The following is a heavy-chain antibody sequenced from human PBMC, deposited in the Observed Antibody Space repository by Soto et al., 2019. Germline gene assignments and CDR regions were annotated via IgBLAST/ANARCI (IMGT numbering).Heavy chain of an antibody. V-gene: IGHV4-39*01. CDR1: GGSISSSSYY. CDR2: IYYSGIT. CDR3: ARHWTLAARPGWFDP. J-gene: IGHJ5*02. D-gene: IGHD6-6*01. Sequence: QLQLQESGPGLVKPSETLSLTCTVSGGSISSSSYYWGWIRQPPGKGLEWIGRIYYSGITYYSPYIKRRVTISADTSKNQFSLKLSPVTAADTAVYYRARHWTLAARPGWFDPWGQGTLVTVSS.